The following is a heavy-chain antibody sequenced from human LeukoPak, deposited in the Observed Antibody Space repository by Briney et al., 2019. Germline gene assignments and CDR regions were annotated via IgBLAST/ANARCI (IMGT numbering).Heavy chain of an antibody. CDR3: AKLVVVVVAAYYFDY. J-gene: IGHJ4*02. CDR2: ISGSGGST. CDR1: GFTFSSYG. V-gene: IGHV3-23*01. D-gene: IGHD2-15*01. Sequence: GGSLRLSCAASGFTFSSYGMSWVRQAPGKGLEWVSAISGSGGSTYYADSVKGRFTISRDNSKNTLYLQMNSLRAEDTAVYYCAKLVVVVVAAYYFDYWGQGTLVTVSS.